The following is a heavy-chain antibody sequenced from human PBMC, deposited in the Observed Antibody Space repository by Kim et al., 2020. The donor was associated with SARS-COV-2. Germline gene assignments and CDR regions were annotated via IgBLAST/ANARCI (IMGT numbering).Heavy chain of an antibody. CDR3: ARDVQRGYGERLTPYY. D-gene: IGHD4-17*01. CDR2: INPSGGST. V-gene: IGHV1-46*01. J-gene: IGHJ4*02. CDR1: GYTFTSYY. Sequence: ASVKVSCKASGYTFTSYYMHWVRQAPGQGLEWMGIINPSGGSTSYAQKFQGRVTMTRDTSTSTVYMELSSLRSEDTAVYYCARDVQRGYGERLTPYYWGQGTLVTVSS.